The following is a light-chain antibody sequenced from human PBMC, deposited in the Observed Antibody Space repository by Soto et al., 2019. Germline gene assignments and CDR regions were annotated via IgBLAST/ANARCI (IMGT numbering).Light chain of an antibody. Sequence: DIQMTQSPATLSASVGDRVTITCRASQSVRSWLAWYQQKPGTAPKLLIFDASRLESGVPSRFSASGSGTDFTLTIASLQFEDFATYHCQQSDTFPYTFGQGTRLEI. CDR2: DAS. V-gene: IGKV1-5*01. CDR3: QQSDTFPYT. J-gene: IGKJ5*01. CDR1: QSVRSW.